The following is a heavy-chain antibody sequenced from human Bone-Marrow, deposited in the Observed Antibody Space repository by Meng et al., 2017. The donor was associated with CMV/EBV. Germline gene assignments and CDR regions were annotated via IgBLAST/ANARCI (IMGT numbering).Heavy chain of an antibody. Sequence: ASVKVSCKASGDTFTSYAISWVRQAPGQGLEWMGWINPNSGGTNYAQKFQGRVTMTRDTSISTAYMELSRLRSDDTAVYYCARDRVPPYYDFWSGSGRCFYGMDVWGQGTTVTVSS. CDR1: GDTFTSYA. CDR2: INPNSGGT. V-gene: IGHV1-2*02. D-gene: IGHD3-3*01. J-gene: IGHJ6*01. CDR3: ARDRVPPYYDFWSGSGRCFYGMDV.